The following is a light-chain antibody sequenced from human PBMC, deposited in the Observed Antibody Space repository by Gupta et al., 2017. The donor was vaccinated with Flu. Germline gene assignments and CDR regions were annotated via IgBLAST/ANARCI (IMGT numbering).Light chain of an antibody. CDR3: QQANSFPLT. J-gene: IGKJ5*01. CDR2: FAS. Sequence: PPSVSASVGDRVTITCLARQVIISRLAWYQQNPGKAPKLLIYFASSLQSWVPSRFSGSGSGTDFTLTISSLQPEDFATYYCQQANSFPLTFGQGTRLEIK. V-gene: IGKV1-12*01. CDR1: QVIISR.